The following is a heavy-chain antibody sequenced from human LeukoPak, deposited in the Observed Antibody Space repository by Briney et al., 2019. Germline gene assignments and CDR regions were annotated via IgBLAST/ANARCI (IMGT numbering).Heavy chain of an antibody. CDR1: GFTFSSYT. CDR2: ISSSSGYI. CDR3: VNDCSSSSCYDY. V-gene: IGHV3-21*01. Sequence: GGSLRLSCAASGFTFSSYTMNWVRQAPGKGLEWVSSISSSSGYIYYVDSVKGRFTISRDNAKNSLYLQLNSLRTEDTAVYYCVNDCSSSSCYDYWGQGTLVTVSS. J-gene: IGHJ4*02. D-gene: IGHD2-2*01.